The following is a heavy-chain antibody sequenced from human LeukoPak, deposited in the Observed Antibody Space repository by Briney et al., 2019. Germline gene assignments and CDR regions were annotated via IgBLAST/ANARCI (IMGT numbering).Heavy chain of an antibody. CDR1: GFTFDDYA. Sequence: AGGSLRLSCAASGFTFDDYAMHWVRQAPGKGLEWVSGISWNSGSIGYADSVKGRFTISRDNAKNSLYLQMNSLRAEDMALYYCAKLGGYDILTGYYKFDYYYYMDVWGKGTTVTVSS. V-gene: IGHV3-9*03. CDR3: AKLGGYDILTGYYKFDYYYYMDV. D-gene: IGHD3-9*01. CDR2: ISWNSGSI. J-gene: IGHJ6*03.